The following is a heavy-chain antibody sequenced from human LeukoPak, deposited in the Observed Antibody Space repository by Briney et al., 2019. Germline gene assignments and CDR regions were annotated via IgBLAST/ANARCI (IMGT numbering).Heavy chain of an antibody. CDR1: GYSFTSYW. CDR2: IYPGDSDT. D-gene: IGHD1-26*01. Sequence: GESLKISCQGSGYSFTSYWIGWVRQMPGKGLQWMGIIYPGDSDTRYSPSFQGQVTISADKSINTAYVQWSSLKAPDTAIYYCARLQWELPDYWGQGTLVTVSS. CDR3: ARLQWELPDY. J-gene: IGHJ4*02. V-gene: IGHV5-51*01.